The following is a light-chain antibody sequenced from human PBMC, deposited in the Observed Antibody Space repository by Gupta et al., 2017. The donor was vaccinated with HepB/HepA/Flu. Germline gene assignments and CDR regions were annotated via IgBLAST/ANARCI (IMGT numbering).Light chain of an antibody. CDR2: DAS. V-gene: IGKV3-11*01. J-gene: IGKJ5*01. CDR3: QHRNNGRPDGT. Sequence: EIVLTQSPATLSLSAGERATLSCRASQRVSNYLAWYQQKPGQPPRLLIYDASSRATGIPARFSGIGCGTDFTLTISSLEPEDFAFYYCQHRNNGRPDGTFGQGTRVEIK. CDR1: QRVSNY.